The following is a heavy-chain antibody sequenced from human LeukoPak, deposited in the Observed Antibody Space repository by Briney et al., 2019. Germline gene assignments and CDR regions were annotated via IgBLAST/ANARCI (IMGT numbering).Heavy chain of an antibody. CDR1: GFDFDDQA. J-gene: IGHJ4*02. D-gene: IGHD6-19*01. V-gene: IGHV3-9*01. CDR2: INWSSGSI. Sequence: TGRSLRLSCVASGFDFDDQAMHWVRQAPGKGLEWVSGINWSSGSIGYADSVKGRFTISRDNAKNSLYLQMNSLRVEDTALYYCAKDSYSSGWYHFDYWGQGTLVTVSS. CDR3: AKDSYSSGWYHFDY.